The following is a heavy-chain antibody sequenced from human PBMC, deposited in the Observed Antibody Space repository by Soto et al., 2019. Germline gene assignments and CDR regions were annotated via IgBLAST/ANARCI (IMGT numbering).Heavy chain of an antibody. CDR3: ARDGVALLDGAMDV. Sequence: EVQLVESGGGLVQPGGSLRLSCSASGFAFSTNEMNWVRQAPGKGLEWVSYISSTGNTMYYVDSVKGRFTISRDNAKNSLYLQMNSLRVEDTAIYYCARDGVALLDGAMDVWGQGTTVTVSS. V-gene: IGHV3-48*03. CDR2: ISSTGNTM. J-gene: IGHJ6*02. D-gene: IGHD3-3*02. CDR1: GFAFSTNE.